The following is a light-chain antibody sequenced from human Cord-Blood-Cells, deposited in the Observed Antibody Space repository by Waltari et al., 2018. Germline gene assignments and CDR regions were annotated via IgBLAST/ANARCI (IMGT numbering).Light chain of an antibody. V-gene: IGLV2-14*01. CDR2: EVS. Sequence: QSALTQPASVSGSPGQSITISCTGTSTDVGGYNSVSWYQQHPGKAPKRMIYEVSKRPSGVSNRFSGSKSGNTASLTISGLQAEDEADYYCSSYTSSSTWVFGGGTKLTVL. CDR3: SSYTSSSTWV. CDR1: STDVGGYNS. J-gene: IGLJ3*02.